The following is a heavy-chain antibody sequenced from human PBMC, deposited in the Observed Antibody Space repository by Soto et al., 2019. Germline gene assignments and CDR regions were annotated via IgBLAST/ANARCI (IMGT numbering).Heavy chain of an antibody. CDR2: VSTYDGDT. CDR1: GYTFNSYD. J-gene: IGHJ6*02. Sequence: QAQLVQSGAEVKKPGASVKVSCKASGYTFNSYDISWVRQAPGQGLEWMGWVSTYDGDTKYAQNVQGSATMTTDASKTTAFMELRTLRSDDTAVYYSARGGDTAVVTGYYFYGVDVWSRGTTVTVSS. CDR3: ARGGDTAVVTGYYFYGVDV. V-gene: IGHV1-18*04. D-gene: IGHD5-18*01.